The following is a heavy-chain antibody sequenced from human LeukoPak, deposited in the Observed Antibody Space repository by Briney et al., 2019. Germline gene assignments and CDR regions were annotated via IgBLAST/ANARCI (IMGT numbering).Heavy chain of an antibody. V-gene: IGHV6-1*01. CDR3: ARDSYYYDSSGYYFGY. CDR2: TYYRSKWYN. J-gene: IGHJ4*02. CDR1: GDSVSSNSAA. D-gene: IGHD3-22*01. Sequence: SQTLSLTCAISGDSVSSNSAAWNWIRQSPSRGLKWLGRTYYRSKWYNDYAVSVKSRITINPDTSKNQFSLQLNSVTPEDTPVYYCARDSYYYDSSGYYFGYWGQGTLVTVSS.